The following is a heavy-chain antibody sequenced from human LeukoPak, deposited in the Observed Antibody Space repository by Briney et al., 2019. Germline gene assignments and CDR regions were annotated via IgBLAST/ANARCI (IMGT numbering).Heavy chain of an antibody. CDR3: AREGYNGYYYFDY. Sequence: PGGSLRLSCAASGFTFSNYAIHWVRQAPGKGLEWVAAISYDGNNKYYADSVKGRFTISRDNSKNTLYVQMNSLRAEDTAVYSCAREGYNGYYYFDYWGQGTLVTVSS. CDR1: GFTFSNYA. J-gene: IGHJ4*02. CDR2: ISYDGNNK. V-gene: IGHV3-30-3*01. D-gene: IGHD5-12*01.